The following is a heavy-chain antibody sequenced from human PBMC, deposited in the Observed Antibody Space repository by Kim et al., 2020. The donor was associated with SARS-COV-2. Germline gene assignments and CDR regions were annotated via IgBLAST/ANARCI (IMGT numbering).Heavy chain of an antibody. V-gene: IGHV4-30-2*05. CDR2: T. Sequence: TYYNPSLKSRVTISVDTSKNQFSLKLSSVTAADTAVYYCARDSRYYMDVWGKGTTVTVSS. J-gene: IGHJ6*03. CDR3: ARDSRYYMDV. D-gene: IGHD2-2*01.